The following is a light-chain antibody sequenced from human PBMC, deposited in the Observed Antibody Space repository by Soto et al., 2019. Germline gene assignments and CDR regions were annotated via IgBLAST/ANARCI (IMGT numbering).Light chain of an antibody. CDR2: DAS. J-gene: IGKJ4*01. V-gene: IGKV3-20*01. CDR3: QQFSSYPLT. Sequence: VLTQSPGTLSLSPGERATVSGRVSQTVRNNYLACYQQKPGQAPSLLIYDASSRATGIPDRFSGGGSGTDFALTISSLEPEDFAVYYCQQFSSYPLTFGGGTKVDIK. CDR1: QTVRNNY.